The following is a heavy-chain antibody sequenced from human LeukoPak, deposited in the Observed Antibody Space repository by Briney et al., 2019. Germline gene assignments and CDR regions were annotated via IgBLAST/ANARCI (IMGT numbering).Heavy chain of an antibody. CDR1: GGSISSGSYY. J-gene: IGHJ4*02. D-gene: IGHD3-10*01. V-gene: IGHV4-39*07. Sequence: SETLSLTCTVSGGSISSGSYYWSWIRQPPGKGLEWIGEINHSGSTNYNPSLKSRVTISVDTSKNQFSLKLSSVTAADTAVYYCARRARITMVRGVIGYFDYWGQGTLVTVSS. CDR2: INHSGST. CDR3: ARRARITMVRGVIGYFDY.